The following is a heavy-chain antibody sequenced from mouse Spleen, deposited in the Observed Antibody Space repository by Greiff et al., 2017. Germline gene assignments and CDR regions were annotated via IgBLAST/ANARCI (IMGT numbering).Heavy chain of an antibody. D-gene: IGHD2-5*01. CDR2: IDPSDSYT. J-gene: IGHJ2*01. CDR1: GYTFTSYW. V-gene: IGHV1-69*01. Sequence: QVQLQQSGAELVMPGASVKLSCKASGYTFTSYWMHWVKQRPGQGLEWIGEIDPSDSYTNYNQKFKGKATLTVDKSSSTAYMQLSSLTSEDSAVYYCARPPYINYGGGYFDYWGQGTTLTVSS. CDR3: ARPPYINYGGGYFDY.